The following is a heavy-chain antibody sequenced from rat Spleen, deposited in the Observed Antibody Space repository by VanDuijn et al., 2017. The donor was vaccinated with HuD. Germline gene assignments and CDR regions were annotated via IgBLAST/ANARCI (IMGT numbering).Heavy chain of an antibody. Sequence: EVQLVEFGGGLVQPGRSLKLSCAASGFTFNNYDMAWVRQAPTKGLEWVASISPSGGGTWYRDSVKGRFTVSRDNADSTLYLQMDSLRSEDTATYYCVRQETSGYSNWFTYWGQGTLVTVSS. V-gene: IGHV5S23*01. CDR2: ISPSGGGT. CDR3: VRQETSGYSNWFTY. D-gene: IGHD4-3*01. J-gene: IGHJ3*01. CDR1: GFTFNNYD.